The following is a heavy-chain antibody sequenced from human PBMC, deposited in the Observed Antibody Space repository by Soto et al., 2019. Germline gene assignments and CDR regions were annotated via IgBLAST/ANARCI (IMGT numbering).Heavy chain of an antibody. V-gene: IGHV4-34*01. D-gene: IGHD4-17*01. CDR1: GGAFSGDY. J-gene: IGHJ4*02. CDR2: INHSGST. Sequence: QVQLQQWGAGLLKPSETLSLTCAVYGGAFSGDYWSWIRQPQGKGLEGIGEINHSGSTNYNPSLKSRVTISVDTSKNQFSLKLSSGTAADTAVYYCARNPSYGDDVDYWGQGTLVTVSS. CDR3: ARNPSYGDDVDY.